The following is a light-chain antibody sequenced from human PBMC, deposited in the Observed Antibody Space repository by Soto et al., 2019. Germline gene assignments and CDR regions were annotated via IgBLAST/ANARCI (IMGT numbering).Light chain of an antibody. CDR1: QSVSSN. CDR2: GAS. J-gene: IGKJ1*01. Sequence: EIVMTQFPASLSVSPGERATLSCRASQSVSSNLAWYQQKPGQAPRLLIYGASTRATGIPARFSGSGSGTEFTLTISSLQSEDFAVYYCQQDNNWPQTFGQGTKVDI. V-gene: IGKV3-15*01. CDR3: QQDNNWPQT.